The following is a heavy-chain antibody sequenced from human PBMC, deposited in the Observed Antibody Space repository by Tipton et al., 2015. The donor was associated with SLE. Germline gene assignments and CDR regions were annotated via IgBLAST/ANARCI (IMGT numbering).Heavy chain of an antibody. J-gene: IGHJ4*02. Sequence: LRLSCAVYGGSFSGYSWSWIRQPPGKGLEWIGEIDHFGNTNYNPSLKSRVTISVDKSKNQFSLKLSSVTVADTAVYYCARDPKYWGQGTLVIVSS. V-gene: IGHV4-34*01. CDR2: IDHFGNT. CDR1: GGSFSGYS. CDR3: ARDPKY.